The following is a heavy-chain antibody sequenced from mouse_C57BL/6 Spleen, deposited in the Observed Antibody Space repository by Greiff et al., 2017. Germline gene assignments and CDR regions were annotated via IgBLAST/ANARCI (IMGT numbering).Heavy chain of an antibody. V-gene: IGHV5-17*01. CDR1: GFTFSDYG. D-gene: IGHD4-1*01. CDR3: AWDWGDAWFAY. J-gene: IGHJ3*01. CDR2: ISSGSSTI. Sequence: EVKLMESGGGLVTPGGSLTLSCAASGFTFSDYGMRWVRQAPEKGLEWVAYISSGSSTIYYADPVKGRFTISRDNAKNTLFLQMTSLRSEDTAMYYCAWDWGDAWFAYWGQGTLVTVSA.